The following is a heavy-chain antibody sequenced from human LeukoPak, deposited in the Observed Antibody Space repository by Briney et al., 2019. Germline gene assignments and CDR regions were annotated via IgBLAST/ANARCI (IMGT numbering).Heavy chain of an antibody. V-gene: IGHV3-11*04. J-gene: IGHJ5*02. Sequence: SLRLTCPDARCTFSNEFVNGFPLSLGKALEEPSSISSRGSTIYYADSVKGRFTISRDNAKNSLYLQMNSLRAEDTGVYYCARYLQYNWFDPWGQGTLVTVSS. CDR3: ARYLQYNWFDP. CDR2: ISSRGSTI. CDR1: RCTFSNEF.